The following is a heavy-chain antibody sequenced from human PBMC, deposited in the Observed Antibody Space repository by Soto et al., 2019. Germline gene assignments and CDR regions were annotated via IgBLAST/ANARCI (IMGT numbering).Heavy chain of an antibody. CDR2: IYSSGST. CDR1: GGSIISASYS. D-gene: IGHD5-18*01. J-gene: IGHJ6*02. Sequence: PSETLSLTCAVSGGSIISASYSWNWIRQSPGRGLEWIGHIYSSGSTYYNPSLKSRVSISVDTSNNQFSLKLTSVTAADTAVYYCARDRLMATAGTARHYFGLDVWGQGTTVTVSS. CDR3: ARDRLMATAGTARHYFGLDV. V-gene: IGHV4-31*11.